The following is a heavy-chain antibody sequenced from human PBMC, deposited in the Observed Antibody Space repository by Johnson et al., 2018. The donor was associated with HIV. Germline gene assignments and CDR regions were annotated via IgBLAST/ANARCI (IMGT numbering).Heavy chain of an antibody. Sequence: QVQLVESGGGVVQPGRSLRLSCAASGFTFSSYPMHWVRQAPGKGLEWVAIISYDGGSKYYSDSVKGRFTISRDNSKNTLYLQMNSLRPEDTAVYYCARYGISFVGATTVKWAFDIWGQGTMVTVSS. CDR2: ISYDGGSK. V-gene: IGHV3-30*04. J-gene: IGHJ3*02. CDR1: GFTFSSYP. CDR3: ARYGISFVGATTVKWAFDI. D-gene: IGHD1-26*01.